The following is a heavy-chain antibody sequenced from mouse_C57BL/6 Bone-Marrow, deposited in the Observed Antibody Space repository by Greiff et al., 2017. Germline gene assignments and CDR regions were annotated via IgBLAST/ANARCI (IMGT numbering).Heavy chain of an antibody. CDR1: GYTFTDYY. CDR2: IYPGSGNT. CDR3: ARIYYYGSRPHGYFDV. J-gene: IGHJ1*03. D-gene: IGHD1-1*01. V-gene: IGHV1-76*01. Sequence: VQVVESGAELVRPGASVKLSCAASGYTFTDYYMNWVKQRPGQGLEWIARIYPGSGNTYYNEKFKGKATLTAAKSSSPAYMQLSSLTSEDTAVCVCARIYYYGSRPHGYFDVWGTGTTVTVSA.